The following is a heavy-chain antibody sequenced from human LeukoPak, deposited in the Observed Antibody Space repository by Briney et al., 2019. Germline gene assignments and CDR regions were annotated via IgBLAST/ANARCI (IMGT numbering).Heavy chain of an antibody. D-gene: IGHD3-22*01. J-gene: IGHJ3*02. CDR3: ARRGITMIESVAFDI. Sequence: SETLSLTCTVSGGSISSYYWSWIRQPPWKGLEWIGYIYYSGSTNYNPSLKSRVTISVDTSKNQFSLKLSSVTAADTAVYYCARRGITMIESVAFDIWGQGTMVTVSS. CDR2: IYYSGST. V-gene: IGHV4-59*08. CDR1: GGSISSYY.